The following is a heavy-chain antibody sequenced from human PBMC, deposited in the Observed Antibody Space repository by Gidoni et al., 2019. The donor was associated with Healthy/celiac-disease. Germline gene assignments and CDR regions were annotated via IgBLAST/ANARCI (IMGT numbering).Heavy chain of an antibody. Sequence: EVQLVESGGGVVQPGGSLRLSCAASGFPFDDYALHWVRQAPGKGLEWVSLISGDGGSTYYADSVKGRFTISRDNSKNSLYLQMNSLRTEDTALYYCAKDLDVCSGGSCYPTFDYWGQGTLVTVSS. V-gene: IGHV3-43*02. CDR3: AKDLDVCSGGSCYPTFDY. CDR1: GFPFDDYA. CDR2: ISGDGGST. J-gene: IGHJ4*02. D-gene: IGHD2-15*01.